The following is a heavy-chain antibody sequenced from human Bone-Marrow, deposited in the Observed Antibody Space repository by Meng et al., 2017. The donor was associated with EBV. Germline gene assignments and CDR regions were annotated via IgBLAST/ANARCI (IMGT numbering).Heavy chain of an antibody. J-gene: IGHJ5*02. CDR1: GFSFSGYG. D-gene: IGHD1-14*01. CDR2: IPADASHNK. CDR3: AKDLSGRFDP. Sequence: QVKWGGSGGGWVKPGRSRTLSCGASGFSFSGYGFHWVRQAQGKGPDWVVIIPADASHNKYYADSVKGRFTISRDNSKNTLYLQMNSLKIEDTAVYYCAKDLSGRFDPWGQGTLVTVSS. V-gene: IGHV3-30*18.